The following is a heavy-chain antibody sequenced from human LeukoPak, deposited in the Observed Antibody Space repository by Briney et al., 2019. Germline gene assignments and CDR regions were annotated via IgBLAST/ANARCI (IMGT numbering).Heavy chain of an antibody. V-gene: IGHV4-59*02. CDR1: GGSVSSYY. Sequence: SETLSLSCTVSGGSVSSYYWSWIRRPPGRGLEWIAYLSHSGSSDSNPSLTSRVTTLVDTSKNQFSLKLTSVTAADTAVYYCARARYANAWYAFDIWGHGTMVTVSS. J-gene: IGHJ3*02. CDR2: LSHSGSS. D-gene: IGHD2-2*01. CDR3: ARARYANAWYAFDI.